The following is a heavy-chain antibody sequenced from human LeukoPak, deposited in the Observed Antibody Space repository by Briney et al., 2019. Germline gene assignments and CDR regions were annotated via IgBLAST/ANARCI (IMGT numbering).Heavy chain of an antibody. Sequence: PGGSLRLSCAGSGFTFSSYSIHWVRQAPGEGLEWVAVISYDGSTKYYADFVKGRFTISRDNSKNTLYLQMNSLRAEDTAVYYCAKSGSSSWPGGFDYWGQGTLVTVSS. CDR3: AKSGSSSWPGGFDY. V-gene: IGHV3-30*18. CDR1: GFTFSSYS. J-gene: IGHJ4*02. D-gene: IGHD6-13*01. CDR2: ISYDGSTK.